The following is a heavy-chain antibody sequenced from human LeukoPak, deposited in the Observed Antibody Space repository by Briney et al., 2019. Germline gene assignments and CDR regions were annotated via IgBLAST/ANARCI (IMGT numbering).Heavy chain of an antibody. CDR3: ARDDRVAGVDY. D-gene: IGHD5-12*01. Sequence: GGSLRLSCAASGFTFSSYSMNWVRQAPGKGLEWVSYISSSSSTIYYADSVKGRFTISRDNAKNSLYLQMNSLRAEDTAVYYSARDDRVAGVDYWGQGTLVTVSS. CDR2: ISSSSSTI. J-gene: IGHJ4*02. V-gene: IGHV3-48*04. CDR1: GFTFSSYS.